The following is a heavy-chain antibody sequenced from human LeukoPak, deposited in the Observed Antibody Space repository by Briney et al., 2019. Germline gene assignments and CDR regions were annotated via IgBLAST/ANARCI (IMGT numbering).Heavy chain of an antibody. CDR3: ARGDSSGYYNWFDP. Sequence: SETLSLTCTVSGGSISSYYWSWIRQPPGKGLGWIGDIYYSGSTNYNPSLKSRVIISVDTSKNQFSLKLSSVTAADTAVYYCARGDSSGYYNWFDPWGQGTLVTVSS. CDR1: GGSISSYY. V-gene: IGHV4-59*01. CDR2: IYYSGST. D-gene: IGHD3-22*01. J-gene: IGHJ5*02.